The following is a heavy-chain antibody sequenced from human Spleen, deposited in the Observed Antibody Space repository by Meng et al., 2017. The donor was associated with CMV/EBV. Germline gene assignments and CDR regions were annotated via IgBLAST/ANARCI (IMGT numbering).Heavy chain of an antibody. V-gene: IGHV3-11*04. CDR3: AGQGEYFTYEGGVAYYYHYGMDV. D-gene: IGHD2/OR15-2a*01. Sequence: GESLKISCAASGFTFSDYYMSWIRQAPGKGLEWVSYISSSGSTIYYADSVKGRFTISRDNAKNSLYLQMNSLRAEDTAVYYCAGQGEYFTYEGGVAYYYHYGMDVWGQGTTVTVSS. J-gene: IGHJ6*02. CDR1: GFTFSDYY. CDR2: ISSSGSTI.